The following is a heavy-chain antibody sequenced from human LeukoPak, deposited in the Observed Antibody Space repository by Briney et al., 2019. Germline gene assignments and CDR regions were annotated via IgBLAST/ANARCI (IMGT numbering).Heavy chain of an antibody. CDR3: ARTRDGYNTNWFDP. CDR1: GFTFRSYD. J-gene: IGHJ5*02. Sequence: PGGSLRLSCAASGFTFRSYDMHWVRQATGKGLEWVSGIGTAGEIYYPGSVKGRFTISRENAKNSLYLQMNSLRAEDTAVYYCARTRDGYNTNWFDPWGQGTLVTVSS. CDR2: IGTAGEI. D-gene: IGHD5-24*01. V-gene: IGHV3-13*01.